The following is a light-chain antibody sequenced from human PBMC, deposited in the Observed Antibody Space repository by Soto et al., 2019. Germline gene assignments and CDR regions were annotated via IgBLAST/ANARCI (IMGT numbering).Light chain of an antibody. J-gene: IGKJ1*01. CDR3: QQYNNWPPWT. Sequence: EIVMTQSPATLSVSPGERATLSCRASQSVGSNLAWYQQKPGQAPRLIIYGASTRATGIPARFSGSGSGTEFTFTISSLQSEDFAVYYCQQYNNWPPWTFGQGTKVEIK. CDR1: QSVGSN. CDR2: GAS. V-gene: IGKV3-15*01.